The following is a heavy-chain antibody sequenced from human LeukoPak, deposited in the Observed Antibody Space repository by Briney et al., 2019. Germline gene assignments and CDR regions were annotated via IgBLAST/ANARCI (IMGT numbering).Heavy chain of an antibody. CDR2: IYYSGST. D-gene: IGHD2-15*01. CDR1: GGSISSSSYD. CDR3: AVDCSGGSCYSDWFNP. Sequence: SETLSLTCTVSGGSISSSSYDWGWIRQPPGKGLEWIGSIYYSGSTYYNPSLKSRVTISVDTSKNQFSLKLSSVTAADTAVYYCAVDCSGGSCYSDWFNPWGQGTLVTVSS. J-gene: IGHJ5*02. V-gene: IGHV4-39*07.